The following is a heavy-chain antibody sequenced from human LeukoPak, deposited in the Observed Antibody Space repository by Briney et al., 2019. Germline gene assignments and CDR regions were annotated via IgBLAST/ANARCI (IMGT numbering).Heavy chain of an antibody. V-gene: IGHV4-39*01. J-gene: IGHJ5*02. Sequence: TSETLSLTCTVSGGSISSSSYYWGWIRQPPGKGLEWIGSIYYSGSTYYNPSLKSRVTISVDTSKNQFSLKLSSVTAADTAVYYCARPPIFGVVNAKLGNWLDPWGQGTLVTVSS. CDR1: GGSISSSSYY. D-gene: IGHD3-3*01. CDR2: IYYSGST. CDR3: ARPPIFGVVNAKLGNWLDP.